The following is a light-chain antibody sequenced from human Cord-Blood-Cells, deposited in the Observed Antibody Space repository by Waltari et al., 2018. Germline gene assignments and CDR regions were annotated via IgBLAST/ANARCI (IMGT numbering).Light chain of an antibody. Sequence: QSVLTQPPSASGTPGQRVTISCSGSSSNIGSNYVYWYQQLPGTAPKLLFYRNYRGTSGVPDRLPGSKSGTSASLAISELRSEDEADYYCAAWDGSLGGRVFGGGTKLTGL. CDR1: SSNIGSNY. V-gene: IGLV1-47*01. CDR2: RNY. CDR3: AAWDGSLGGRV. J-gene: IGLJ3*02.